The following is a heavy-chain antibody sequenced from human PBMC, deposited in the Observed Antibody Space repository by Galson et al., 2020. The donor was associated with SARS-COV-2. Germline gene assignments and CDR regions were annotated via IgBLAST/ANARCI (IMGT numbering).Heavy chain of an antibody. CDR1: GYTITSYG. Sequence: GESLKISCKTSGYTITSYGLKWVRQAPGQGLEWMGWISPYSGNTNYAQQFQGRVTMTADISTSTAYLELRNLRSDDTAVYYCARGDKDYLTGQSWLDPWGQGTLVTVSS. D-gene: IGHD3-9*01. CDR3: ARGDKDYLTGQSWLDP. J-gene: IGHJ5*02. CDR2: ISPYSGNT. V-gene: IGHV1-18*01.